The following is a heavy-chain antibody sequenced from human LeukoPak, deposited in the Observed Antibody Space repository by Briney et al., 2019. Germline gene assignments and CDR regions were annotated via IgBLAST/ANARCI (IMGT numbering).Heavy chain of an antibody. V-gene: IGHV3-21*01. CDR2: ISSSSSYI. CDR1: GFTFGSYS. Sequence: GGSLRLSCAASGFTFGSYSMNWVRQAPGKGLEWVSSISSSSSYIYYADSVKGRFTISRDNAKNSLYLQMNSLRAEDTAVFYCAREAIIVVVPAAKYYYMDVWGKGTTVTVSS. D-gene: IGHD2-2*01. J-gene: IGHJ6*03. CDR3: AREAIIVVVPAAKYYYMDV.